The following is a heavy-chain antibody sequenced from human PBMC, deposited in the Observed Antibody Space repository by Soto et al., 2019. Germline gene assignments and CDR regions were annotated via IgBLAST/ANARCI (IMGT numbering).Heavy chain of an antibody. D-gene: IGHD6-13*01. V-gene: IGHV1-2*02. CDR2: INPNSGDT. J-gene: IGHJ6*02. CDR3: AKGGARVAAGTRVYLYNAMDV. Sequence: ASVKVSCKASGYTFTGYYVHWVRQAPGQGLEWMGWINPNSGDTYLAQRFQGRVTMNRDTSIGTAYMELRGLTSDDTAEYYCAKGGARVAAGTRVYLYNAMDVWGQGTTVTVSS. CDR1: GYTFTGYY.